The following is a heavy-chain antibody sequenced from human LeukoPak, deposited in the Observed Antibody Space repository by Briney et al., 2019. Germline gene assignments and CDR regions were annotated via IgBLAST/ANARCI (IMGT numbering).Heavy chain of an antibody. CDR3: ARQGYDSSGYYPLDY. CDR1: GXSFTSYC. D-gene: IGHD3-22*01. V-gene: IGHV5-10-1*01. Sequence: PGESLKISFKGSGXSFTSYCLSWVRQMPGKGLEWMGRIDPSDSYTNYSPSFQGHVTISADKSISTAYLQWSSLKASDTAMYYCARQGYDSSGYYPLDYWGQGTLVTVSS. CDR2: IDPSDSYT. J-gene: IGHJ4*02.